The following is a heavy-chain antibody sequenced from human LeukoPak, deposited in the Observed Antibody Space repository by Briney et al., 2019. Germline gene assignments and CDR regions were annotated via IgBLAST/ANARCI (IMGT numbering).Heavy chain of an antibody. V-gene: IGHV3-33*08. D-gene: IGHD1-26*01. CDR2: IWYDGSNK. Sequence: GGSLRLSCAASGFTFSDHYMDWVRQAPGKGLEWVAVIWYDGSNKYYADSVKGRFTISRDNSKNTLYLQMNSLRAEDTAVYYCAKAFEGTESGSYYDYWGQGTLVTVSS. CDR1: GFTFSDHY. J-gene: IGHJ4*02. CDR3: AKAFEGTESGSYYDY.